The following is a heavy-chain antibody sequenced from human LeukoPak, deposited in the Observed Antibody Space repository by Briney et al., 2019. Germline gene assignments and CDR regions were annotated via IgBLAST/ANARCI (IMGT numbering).Heavy chain of an antibody. CDR3: ARVGVEYYYDSSGYGAFDI. CDR2: IYTSGST. D-gene: IGHD3-22*01. CDR1: GGSISSYY. J-gene: IGHJ3*02. Sequence: SESLSLTCTVSGGSISSYYGRWVRQPGGEGLEWIGRIYTSGSTNYNPYLKSRVAMSVDTSKNQFSLKLGSVTAADTAVYYCARVGVEYYYDSSGYGAFDIWGQGTMVTVSS. V-gene: IGHV4-4*07.